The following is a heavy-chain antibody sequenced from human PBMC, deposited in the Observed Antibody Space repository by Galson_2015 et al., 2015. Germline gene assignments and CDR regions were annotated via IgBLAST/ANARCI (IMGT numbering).Heavy chain of an antibody. CDR1: GFSLSTSGMR. J-gene: IGHJ4*02. V-gene: IGHV2-70*04. D-gene: IGHD3-16*01. CDR3: ARIRVAGGEFDY. Sequence: PALVKPTQTLTLTCTFSGFSLSTSGMRVSWIRQPPGKALEWLARIDWDDDKFYSTSLKTRLTISKDTSKNQVVLTMTNMDPVDTATYYCARIRVAGGEFDYWGQGTLVTVSS. CDR2: IDWDDDK.